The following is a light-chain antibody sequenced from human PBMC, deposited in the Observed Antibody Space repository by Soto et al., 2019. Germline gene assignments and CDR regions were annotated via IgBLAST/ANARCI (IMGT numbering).Light chain of an antibody. J-gene: IGLJ1*01. CDR1: SSDIGKYDR. CDR2: EVT. Sequence: QSVLTQPPSVSGSPGQSVTISCTGNSSDIGKYDRVSWYQLPPGKAPKLIIYEVTNRPSGVPARFSGSKSGNTASLTISGLQAEDEADYYCSSYISTSRYVFGAGTKVTVL. V-gene: IGLV2-18*02. CDR3: SSYISTSRYV.